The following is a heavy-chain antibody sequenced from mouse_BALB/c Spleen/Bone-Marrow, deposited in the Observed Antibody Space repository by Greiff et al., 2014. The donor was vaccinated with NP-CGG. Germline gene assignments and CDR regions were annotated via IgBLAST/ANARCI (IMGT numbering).Heavy chain of an antibody. V-gene: IGHV14-3*02. CDR2: IDPANGNT. CDR1: GFNIKDTY. J-gene: IGHJ3*01. D-gene: IGHD1-1*01. CDR3: ASYYYGSSGFAY. Sequence: VQLKESGAELVNPGASVKLSCTASGFNIKDTYMHWVKQRPEQGLEWIGRIDPANGNTKYDPKFQGKATITADTSSNTAYLQLSSLTSEDTAVYYCASYYYGSSGFAYWGQGTLVTVSA.